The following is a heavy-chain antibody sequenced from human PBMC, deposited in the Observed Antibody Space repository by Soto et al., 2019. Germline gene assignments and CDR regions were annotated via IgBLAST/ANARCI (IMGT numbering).Heavy chain of an antibody. D-gene: IGHD3-9*01. CDR2: IYHSGST. CDR1: GETISSCNG. V-gene: IGHV4-4*02. Sequence: TSESLDITCAASGETISSCNGWSSVRQPPGKGLEWIGEIYHSGSTNYNPSLKSRVTISVDKSKNQFSLKLSSVTAADTAVYYCARARQYYDCELDPWGQGTLVTVSS. J-gene: IGHJ5*02. CDR3: ARARQYYDCELDP.